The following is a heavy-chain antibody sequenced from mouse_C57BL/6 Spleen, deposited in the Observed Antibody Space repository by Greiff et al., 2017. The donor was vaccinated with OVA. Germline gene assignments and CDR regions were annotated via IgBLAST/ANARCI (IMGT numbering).Heavy chain of an antibody. Sequence: EVQLQQSGPELVKPGASVKISCKASGYTFTDYYMNWVKQSHGKSLEWIGDINPNNGGTSYNQKFKGKATLTVDKSSSTAYMELRSLTSEDSAVYYCARYYGSDYWGQGTTLTVSS. CDR1: GYTFTDYY. CDR3: ARYYGSDY. D-gene: IGHD1-1*01. J-gene: IGHJ2*01. V-gene: IGHV1-26*01. CDR2: INPNNGGT.